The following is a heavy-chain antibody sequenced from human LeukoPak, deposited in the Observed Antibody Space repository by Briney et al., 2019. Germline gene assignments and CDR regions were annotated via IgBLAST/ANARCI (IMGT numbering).Heavy chain of an antibody. CDR2: ISSSGSTI. D-gene: IGHD5-12*01. J-gene: IGHJ4*02. V-gene: IGHV3-48*03. CDR3: ARRGYSGYDYDY. Sequence: GGSLRLSCSAYGFTFSSYEMNWVRQAPRKGLEWVSYISSSGSTIYYADSVKGRFSISRDNAKNSLYLQMNSLRAEDTAVYYCARRGYSGYDYDYWGQGTLVTVSS. CDR1: GFTFSSYE.